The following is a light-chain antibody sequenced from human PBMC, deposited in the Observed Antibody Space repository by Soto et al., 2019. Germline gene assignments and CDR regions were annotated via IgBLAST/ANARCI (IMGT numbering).Light chain of an antibody. V-gene: IGKV3-20*01. CDR3: QQYGSSPMYT. J-gene: IGKJ2*01. CDR2: GAS. CDR1: QSVSSTY. Sequence: ENVLTQSPGTLSLSPGERATLSCRASQSVSSTYLAWYQQKPGQAPRLLIYGASSRAAGIPDRFSGSGSGTEFTLTISRLEPEDFAVYYCQQYGSSPMYTFGQGTKLEIK.